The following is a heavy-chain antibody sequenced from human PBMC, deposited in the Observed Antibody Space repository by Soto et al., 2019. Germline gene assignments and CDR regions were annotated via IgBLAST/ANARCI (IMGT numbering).Heavy chain of an antibody. V-gene: IGHV3-23*01. D-gene: IGHD3-10*01. CDR3: AKDTGRHGSGSYYKNTYDAFDI. CDR2: ISGSGGST. J-gene: IGHJ3*02. CDR1: GFTFSSYA. Sequence: EVQLLESGGGLVQPGGSLRLSCAASGFTFSSYAMSWVRQAPGKGLEWVSAISGSGGSTYYADSVKGRFTISRDNSKNTLNLQMNSLRAEDTAVYYCAKDTGRHGSGSYYKNTYDAFDIWGQGTMVTVSS.